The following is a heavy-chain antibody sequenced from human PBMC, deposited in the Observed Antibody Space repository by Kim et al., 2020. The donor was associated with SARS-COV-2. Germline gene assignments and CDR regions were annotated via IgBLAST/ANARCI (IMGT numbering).Heavy chain of an antibody. D-gene: IGHD5-18*01. CDR3: ARRDTSMETVDY. CDR2: IKPDGGEK. Sequence: GGSLRLSCVASGFTFNNYWMSWVRQAPGKGLEWVATIKPDGGEKYYVASVKGRFTSSRDNAKNSLYLQMNSLRAEDTAVYYCARRDTSMETVDYWGQGTL. V-gene: IGHV3-7*01. J-gene: IGHJ4*02. CDR1: GFTFNNYW.